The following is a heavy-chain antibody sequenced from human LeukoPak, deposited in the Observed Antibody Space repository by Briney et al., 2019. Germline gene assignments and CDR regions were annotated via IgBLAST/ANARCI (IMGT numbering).Heavy chain of an antibody. CDR3: GRFHGDCSGGSCYIDY. D-gene: IGHD2-15*01. V-gene: IGHV4-39*07. Sequence: KPSETLSLTCTVSGGSISSSSYYWGWIRQPPGKGLEWIGSIYYSGSTYYNPSLKSRVTISVDTSKNQFSLKLSSVTAADTAVYYCGRFHGDCSGGSCYIDYWGQGTLVTVSS. CDR2: IYYSGST. J-gene: IGHJ4*02. CDR1: GGSISSSSYY.